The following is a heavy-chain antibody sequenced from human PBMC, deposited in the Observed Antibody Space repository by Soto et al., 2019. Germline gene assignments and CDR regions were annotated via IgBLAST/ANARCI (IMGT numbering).Heavy chain of an antibody. V-gene: IGHV3-48*03. Sequence: GGSLRLSCAASGFSFSDYEMNWVRQAPGKGLEWLSYISSSGGSIKYADSVQGRFTISRDNAMNPQYLQMHSLRADDTAVYYCARDAYGRCYKCGLDVWGQGTPVTVSS. CDR3: ARDAYGRCYKCGLDV. CDR2: ISSSGGSI. D-gene: IGHD1-1*01. J-gene: IGHJ6*02. CDR1: GFSFSDYE.